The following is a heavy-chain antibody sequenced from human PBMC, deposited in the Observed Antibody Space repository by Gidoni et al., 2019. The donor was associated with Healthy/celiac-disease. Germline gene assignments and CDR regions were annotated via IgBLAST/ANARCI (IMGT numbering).Heavy chain of an antibody. V-gene: IGHV3-15*01. Sequence: EVQLVESGGGLVKPGGSLRLSCAASGFTFSHAWMSWVRQAPGKGLEWVGRIKSKTDGGTTDYAAPVKGRFTISRDDSKNTLYLQMNSLKTEDTAVYYCTTDRQVGATSHYYYGMDVWGQGTTVTVSS. CDR2: IKSKTDGGTT. J-gene: IGHJ6*02. D-gene: IGHD1-26*01. CDR3: TTDRQVGATSHYYYGMDV. CDR1: GFTFSHAW.